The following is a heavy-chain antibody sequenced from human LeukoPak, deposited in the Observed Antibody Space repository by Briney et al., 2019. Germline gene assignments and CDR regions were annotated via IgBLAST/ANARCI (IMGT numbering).Heavy chain of an antibody. CDR3: ARVGGDVLSGHRTGYYYAMDV. CDR1: GFTFTRFA. J-gene: IGHJ6*02. Sequence: GGSLRLSCAASGFTFTRFAMYWVRQAPREGLEWVALISYDGSNKYYADSVKARFTISRDNSKNTVYLQMNSPRAEDTAVYYCARVGGDVLSGHRTGYYYAMDVWGQGTTVTVSS. V-gene: IGHV3-30*04. D-gene: IGHD3-3*01. CDR2: ISYDGSNK.